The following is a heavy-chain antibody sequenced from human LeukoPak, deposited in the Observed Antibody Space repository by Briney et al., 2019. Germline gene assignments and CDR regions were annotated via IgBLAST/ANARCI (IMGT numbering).Heavy chain of an antibody. CDR1: GGSISSSSYY. D-gene: IGHD3-22*01. CDR2: IYYSGST. J-gene: IGHJ4*02. V-gene: IGHV4-39*01. Sequence: PSETLSLTCTLSGGSISSSSYYWGWIRQPPGTGLEWIGSIYYSGSTYYNPSLKSRVTISVDTSKNQFSLKLSSVTAADTAVYYCARRTYYYDSSGYYRAYYFDYWGQGTLVTVS. CDR3: ARRTYYYDSSGYYRAYYFDY.